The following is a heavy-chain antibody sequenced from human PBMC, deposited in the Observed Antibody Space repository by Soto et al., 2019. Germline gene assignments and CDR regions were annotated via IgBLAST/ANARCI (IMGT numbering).Heavy chain of an antibody. J-gene: IGHJ4*02. CDR2: IYYSGIT. D-gene: IGHD2-15*01. CDR3: ARHTPAISISDH. V-gene: IGHV4-39*01. CDR1: GGSISSSSYY. Sequence: QLQLQESGPGLVKPSETLSLTCTVSGGSISSSSYYWGWIRQPQGKGLEWIGSIYYSGITYYNPSLKSRVTISVDTSKNQFSLNLSSVTAADTAVYYCARHTPAISISDHWGQGTLVTV.